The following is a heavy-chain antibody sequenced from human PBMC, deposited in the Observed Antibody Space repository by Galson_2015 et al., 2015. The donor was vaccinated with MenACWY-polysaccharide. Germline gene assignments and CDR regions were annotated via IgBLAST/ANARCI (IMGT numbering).Heavy chain of an antibody. J-gene: IGHJ3*02. CDR3: AREGSRIVFHAFDI. CDR1: GSKFRGSG. Sequence: SLRLSCAASGSKFRGSGMHWVRQAPGKGLEWVAVIQHDGSQKQYTDSVRGRFSISRDNSKNTLYLEMNSLRAEDTALYYCAREGSRIVFHAFDIWGQGTMVIVSS. CDR2: IQHDGSQK. V-gene: IGHV3-33*01. D-gene: IGHD3-10*02.